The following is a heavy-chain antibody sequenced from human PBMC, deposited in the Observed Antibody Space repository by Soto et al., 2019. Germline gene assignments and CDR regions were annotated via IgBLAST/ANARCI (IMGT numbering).Heavy chain of an antibody. CDR1: GFTFSSTA. CDR3: AHMTGFDY. Sequence: EVQLLESGGALVQPGGSLRLSCAASGFTFSSTAMSWVHQAPGKGLEWVSTISGNGGTTYYADSVRGRLTISRDNSKNTVYLQMNSLTGEDTAVYYCAHMTGFDYWGQGTLVTVSS. J-gene: IGHJ4*02. V-gene: IGHV3-23*01. D-gene: IGHD3-9*01. CDR2: ISGNGGTT.